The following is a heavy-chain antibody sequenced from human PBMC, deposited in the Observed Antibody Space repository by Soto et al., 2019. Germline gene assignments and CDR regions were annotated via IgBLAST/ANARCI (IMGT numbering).Heavy chain of an antibody. CDR3: AAAGYYYYGMDV. J-gene: IGHJ6*02. D-gene: IGHD6-13*01. V-gene: IGHV4-59*01. CDR1: GGSISDYY. Sequence: PSETLCLRCSVSGGSISDYYGSWIRQPPGKGLEWIGYIYYSGSTNYNPSLKSRVTISVDTSKNQFSLKLSSVTAADTAVYYCAAAGYYYYGMDVWGQGTTVTVSS. CDR2: IYYSGST.